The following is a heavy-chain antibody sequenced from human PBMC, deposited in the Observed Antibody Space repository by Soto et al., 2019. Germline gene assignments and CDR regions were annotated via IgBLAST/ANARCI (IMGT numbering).Heavy chain of an antibody. CDR3: AKGPGFDY. CDR1: GFTFSSYG. CDR2: ISYDGSNK. Sequence: ESGGGVVQPGRSLRLSCAASGFTFSSYGMHWVRQAPGKGLEWVAVISYDGSNKYYADSVKGRFTISRDNSKNTLYLQMNSLRAEDTAVYYCAKGPGFDYWGQGTLVTVSS. V-gene: IGHV3-30*18. J-gene: IGHJ4*02.